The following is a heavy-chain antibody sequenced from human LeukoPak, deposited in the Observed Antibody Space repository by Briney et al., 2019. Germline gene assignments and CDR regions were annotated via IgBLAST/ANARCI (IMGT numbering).Heavy chain of an antibody. CDR3: ARDGRYYYDSSGYYLDY. CDR2: ISYDGSNK. J-gene: IGHJ4*02. D-gene: IGHD3-22*01. CDR1: GFTFSSYA. Sequence: PGRSLRLSCAASGFTFSSYAMHWVRQAPGKGLEWVAVISYDGSNKYYADSVKGRFTISRDNSKNTLYLQMDSLRAEDTAVYYCARDGRYYYDSSGYYLDYWGQGTLVTVSS. V-gene: IGHV3-30*04.